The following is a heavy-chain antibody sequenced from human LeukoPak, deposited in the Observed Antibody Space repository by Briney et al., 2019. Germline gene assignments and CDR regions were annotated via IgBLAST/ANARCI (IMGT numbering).Heavy chain of an antibody. D-gene: IGHD3-10*01. J-gene: IGHJ6*04. CDR2: IDPSDSYT. Sequence: GESLKISCKGSGYSFTSYWISWVRQMPGKGLEWMGRIDPSDSYTNYSPSFQGHVTISADKSISTAYPQWSSLKASDTAMYYCARHLNHYGSGSYGYYYGMDVWGKGTTVTVSS. CDR1: GYSFTSYW. V-gene: IGHV5-10-1*01. CDR3: ARHLNHYGSGSYGYYYGMDV.